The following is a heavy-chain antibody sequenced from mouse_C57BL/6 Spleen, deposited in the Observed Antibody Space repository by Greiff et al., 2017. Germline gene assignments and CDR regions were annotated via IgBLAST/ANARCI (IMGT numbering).Heavy chain of an antibody. CDR3: ARYDDGYLYAMDY. D-gene: IGHD2-3*01. V-gene: IGHV1-54*01. CDR2: INPGSGGT. CDR1: GYAFTNYL. Sequence: QVQLKESGAELVRPGTSVKVSCKASGYAFTNYLIEWVKQRPGQGLEWIGVINPGSGGTNYNEKFQGKATLTADKSSSTAYMQLSSLTSEDSAVYFCARYDDGYLYAMDYWGQGTSVTVSS. J-gene: IGHJ4*01.